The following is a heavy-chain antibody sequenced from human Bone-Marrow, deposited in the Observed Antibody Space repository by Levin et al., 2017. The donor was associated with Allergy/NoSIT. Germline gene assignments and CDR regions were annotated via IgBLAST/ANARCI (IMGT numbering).Heavy chain of an antibody. J-gene: IGHJ4*02. CDR1: GYTFTTYD. CDR2: MDPSSDKT. V-gene: IGHV1-8*01. D-gene: IGHD5/OR15-5a*01. CDR3: LCGVRAVSSKGRYYFDY. Sequence: ASVKVSCKASGYTFTTYDINWVRQATGQGLEWMGWMDPSSDKTGYAQRFQGRVTMTRNTPIGTAYMELSSLRSDDTAVYFCLCGVRAVSSKGRYYFDYWGQGTLVTVSS.